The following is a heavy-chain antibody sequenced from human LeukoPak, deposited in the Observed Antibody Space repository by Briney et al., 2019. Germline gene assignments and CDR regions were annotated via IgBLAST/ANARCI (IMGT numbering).Heavy chain of an antibody. CDR1: GFTFSSYG. CDR3: AKDRPPYSSGWYYFDY. CDR2: ISYDGSNK. J-gene: IGHJ4*02. D-gene: IGHD6-19*01. Sequence: PGRSLRLSCAASGFTFSSYGMHWVRQAPGKGLEWVAVISYDGSNKYYADSVKGRFTISRDNSKNTLYLQMNSLRAEDTAVYYCAKDRPPYSSGWYYFDYWGQGTLVTVSS. V-gene: IGHV3-30*18.